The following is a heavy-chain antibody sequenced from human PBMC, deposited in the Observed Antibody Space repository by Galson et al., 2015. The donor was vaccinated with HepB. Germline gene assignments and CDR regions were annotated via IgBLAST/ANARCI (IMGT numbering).Heavy chain of an antibody. CDR2: ISPTADRT. V-gene: IGHV3-64D*06. D-gene: IGHD2-15*01. CDR3: VKDPRISHFDH. J-gene: IGHJ4*02. Sequence: SLRLSCAASGFTFSYYAMHWVRQAPGKGLEYVSAISPTADRTYYADSVKGRFSISRDDSKSTLYLQMNSLRIEDTALYYCVKDPRISHFDHWGQGTLVVV. CDR1: GFTFSYYA.